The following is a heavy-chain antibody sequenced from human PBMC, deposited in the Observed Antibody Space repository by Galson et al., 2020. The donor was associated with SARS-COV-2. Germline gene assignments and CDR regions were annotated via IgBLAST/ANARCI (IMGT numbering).Heavy chain of an antibody. CDR2: FYTSGIT. V-gene: IGHV4-38-2*01. CDR3: ATRETRRLIQGFDV. Sequence: SETLSLTCAVSRDSNTGHSFCAWLRPSPGEGLQWIRTFYTSGITYYNPSLKSRATISAVPSNNQFSLHLTSVTAADTAIYYCATRETRRLIQGFDVWGEGTVVIVSS. CDR1: RDSNTGHSF. J-gene: IGHJ3*01. D-gene: IGHD5-18*01.